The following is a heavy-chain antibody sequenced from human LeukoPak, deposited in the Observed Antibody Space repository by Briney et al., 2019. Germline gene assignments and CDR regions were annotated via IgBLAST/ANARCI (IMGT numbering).Heavy chain of an antibody. Sequence: PGGSLRLSCAASGFTFSSYAMHWVRQAPGKGLEWVAVISYDGSNKYYADSVKGRFTISRDNSKNTLYLQMNSLRAEDTAVYYCARELLVATIDYWGQGTLVTVSS. D-gene: IGHD5-12*01. J-gene: IGHJ4*02. CDR2: ISYDGSNK. CDR3: ARELLVATIDY. CDR1: GFTFSSYA. V-gene: IGHV3-30*04.